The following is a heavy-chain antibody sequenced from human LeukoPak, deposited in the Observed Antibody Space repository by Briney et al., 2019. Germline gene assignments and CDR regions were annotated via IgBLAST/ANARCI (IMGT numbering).Heavy chain of an antibody. D-gene: IGHD1-26*01. Sequence: SETLSLTCAVSGYSISSGYYWGWIRQPPGKGLEWIGSIYHSGSTYYNPSLKSRVNISVDTSKNQFSLKLSSVTAAYTAVYYCARRRVGFTVDYWSQGTLVTVSS. CDR3: ARRRVGFTVDY. CDR1: GYSISSGYY. CDR2: IYHSGST. J-gene: IGHJ4*02. V-gene: IGHV4-38-2*01.